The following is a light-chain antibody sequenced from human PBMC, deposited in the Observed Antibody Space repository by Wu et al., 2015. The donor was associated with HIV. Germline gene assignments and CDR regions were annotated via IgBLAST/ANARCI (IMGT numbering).Light chain of an antibody. CDR3: QQYNSYSSYT. CDR2: KAS. Sequence: DIQMTQSPSTLSASIGDRVTITCRASQSVGSWLAWYQQKPGKAPNLLVYKASTLEDGVPSRFRGSGSGTEFTLTISSVQPDDLATYYCQQYNSYSSYTFGQGTKLEIK. J-gene: IGKJ2*01. V-gene: IGKV1-5*03. CDR1: QSVGSW.